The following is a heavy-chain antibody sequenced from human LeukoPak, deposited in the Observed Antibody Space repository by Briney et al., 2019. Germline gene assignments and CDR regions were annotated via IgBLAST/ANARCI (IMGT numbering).Heavy chain of an antibody. D-gene: IGHD3-3*01. V-gene: IGHV3-7*05. CDR3: AREVRFLEWSTYYYYGMDV. J-gene: IGHJ6*02. Sequence: GGSLRLSCAAFGFTFSTYWMSWVRQAPGKGLEWVANIKEDGSQKYYVDSVKGRFTISRDNAKNSLYLQMNSLRAEDTAVYYCAREVRFLEWSTYYYYGMDVWGQGTTVTVSS. CDR2: IKEDGSQK. CDR1: GFTFSTYW.